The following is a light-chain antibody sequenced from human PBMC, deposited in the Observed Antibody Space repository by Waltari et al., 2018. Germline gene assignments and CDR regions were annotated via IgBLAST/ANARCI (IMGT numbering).Light chain of an antibody. CDR1: QSLLYSNGNTY. CDR3: VQAIAFPFT. J-gene: IGKJ3*01. Sequence: DIVMTQTPLSLPITPGEPASISCRSSQSLLYSNGNTYLNWYLQKPGQSPQLLIYGGSNRASGVPDRFSGSGSGTDFTLKISKVEAEDVGVYYCVQAIAFPFTFGPGTKVDIK. CDR2: GGS. V-gene: IGKV2-40*01.